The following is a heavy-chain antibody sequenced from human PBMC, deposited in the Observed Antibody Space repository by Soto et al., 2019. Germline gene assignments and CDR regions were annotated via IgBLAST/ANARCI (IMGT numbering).Heavy chain of an antibody. D-gene: IGHD2-2*01. J-gene: IGHJ4*02. V-gene: IGHV3-74*01. Sequence: GGSLRLSCAASGFTFSNYWMHWVRQAPGKGLVWVSCISSDGSTINYADSVRGRFTISRDNAENTLYLQMNSLRAEDTAVYYCARDLGDCGSSRCYGVSGYWGQGTLVTVSS. CDR2: ISSDGSTI. CDR1: GFTFSNYW. CDR3: ARDLGDCGSSRCYGVSGY.